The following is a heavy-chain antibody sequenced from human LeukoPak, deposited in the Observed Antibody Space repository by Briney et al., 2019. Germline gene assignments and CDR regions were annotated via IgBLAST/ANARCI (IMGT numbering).Heavy chain of an antibody. D-gene: IGHD4/OR15-4a*01. CDR3: AKDHYGGNPRTNYYYYMDV. CDR1: GFTFSNYA. Sequence: GGSLRLSCAASGFTFSNYAMSWVRQAQGKGLEWVSAVSGIGDKPYYADSVKGRFTISRDNSKNTLYLQMSSLRAEDTALYYCAKDHYGGNPRTNYYYYMDVWGKGTTVTVSS. V-gene: IGHV3-23*01. CDR2: VSGIGDKP. J-gene: IGHJ6*03.